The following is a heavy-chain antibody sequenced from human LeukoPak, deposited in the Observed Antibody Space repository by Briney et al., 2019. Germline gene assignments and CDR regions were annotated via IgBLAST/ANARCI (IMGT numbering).Heavy chain of an antibody. J-gene: IGHJ4*02. V-gene: IGHV1-2*02. CDR3: ARDIFYSVSGTYYNVGRVFNY. Sequence: ASVKVSCKASGFTFTGYYMHWVRQAPGQGLEWMGWIIPNSGGTNYAQKFQGRVTMTRDTSITTAYMELTSLRSDDTAVYYCARDIFYSVSGTYYNVGRVFNYWGQGTLVTVSS. CDR2: IIPNSGGT. CDR1: GFTFTGYY. D-gene: IGHD3-10*01.